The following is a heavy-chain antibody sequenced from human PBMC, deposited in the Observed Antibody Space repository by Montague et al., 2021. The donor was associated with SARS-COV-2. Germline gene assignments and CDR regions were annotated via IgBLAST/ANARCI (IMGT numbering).Heavy chain of an antibody. CDR1: GGSISSGGYY. CDR3: ARARTRCYLIVVVIDTFDI. V-gene: IGHV4-31*03. CDR2: IYYSGST. D-gene: IGHD3-22*01. J-gene: IGHJ3*02. Sequence: TLSLTCTVSGGSISSGGYYWSWIRQRPGKGLEWIAYIYYSGSTYYNPSLKSRVSISVDASKNQFSLKLSSVTAADTAVYYCARARTRCYLIVVVIDTFDIWGQGTMVTVSS.